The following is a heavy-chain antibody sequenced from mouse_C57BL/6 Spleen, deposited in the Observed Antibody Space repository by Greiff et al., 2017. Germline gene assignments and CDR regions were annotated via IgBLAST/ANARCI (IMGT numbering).Heavy chain of an antibody. CDR1: GYTFTGYW. J-gene: IGHJ1*03. V-gene: IGHV1-9*01. Sequence: QVQLKESGAELMKPGASVKLSCKATGYTFTGYWIEWVKQRPGHGLEWIGEILPGSGSTNYNEKFKGKATFTADTSSNTAYMQLSSLTTEDSAIYYCARSPTTVVALYWYFDVWGTGTTVTVSS. CDR2: ILPGSGST. CDR3: ARSPTTVVALYWYFDV. D-gene: IGHD1-1*01.